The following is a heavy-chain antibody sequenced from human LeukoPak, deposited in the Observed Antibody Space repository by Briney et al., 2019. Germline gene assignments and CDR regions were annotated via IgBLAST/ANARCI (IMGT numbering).Heavy chain of an antibody. D-gene: IGHD1-1*01. Sequence: GGSLRLSCAASGFTVNDYAMHWVRQAPGKGLEWVSGISWNSDTLGYVDSVKGRITISRDNAKNSLYLQMNSLRAEDTAVYYCARGGSGNWNAPFDYWGQGTLVTVSS. CDR2: ISWNSDTL. CDR1: GFTVNDYA. J-gene: IGHJ4*02. CDR3: ARGGSGNWNAPFDY. V-gene: IGHV3-9*01.